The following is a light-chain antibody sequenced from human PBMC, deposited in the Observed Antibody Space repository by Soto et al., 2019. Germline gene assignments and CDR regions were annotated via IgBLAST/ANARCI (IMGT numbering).Light chain of an antibody. V-gene: IGKV3D-20*01. CDR1: QSVSRSY. CDR3: HQYAFSPLT. Sequence: EIVLTQSPDTLSLSPGERATLSCGASQSVSRSYLAWYQQKPGLAPRLLIYHASTRATGIPDRFSGSGSGTDFTLTITRLEPEDFAVYYCHQYAFSPLTFGGGTKVEI. J-gene: IGKJ4*01. CDR2: HAS.